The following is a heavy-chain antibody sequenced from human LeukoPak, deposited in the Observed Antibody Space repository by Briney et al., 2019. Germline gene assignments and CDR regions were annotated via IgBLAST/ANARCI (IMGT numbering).Heavy chain of an antibody. V-gene: IGHV3-23*01. Sequence: GGSLRLSCAASGFTFSSYTMSWVRQAPGKGLEWVSAISGSGGSTYYADSVKGRFTISRDNSKNTLYLQMNSLRAEDTAVYYCAKAPYDSSGYYYFDYWGQGTLVTVSS. D-gene: IGHD3-22*01. CDR3: AKAPYDSSGYYYFDY. CDR2: ISGSGGST. CDR1: GFTFSSYT. J-gene: IGHJ4*02.